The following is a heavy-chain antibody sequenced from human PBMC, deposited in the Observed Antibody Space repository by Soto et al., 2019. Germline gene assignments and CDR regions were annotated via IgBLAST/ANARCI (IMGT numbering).Heavy chain of an antibody. CDR3: ATWVDYGDF. CDR2: VDPNGGGS. D-gene: IGHD4-17*01. V-gene: IGHV1-2*04. J-gene: IGHJ2*01. Sequence: GASVKVSCKTSGYSFTDYELHWVRQAPGQGLEWMGWVDPNGGGSNSAQKFQGSVTMTWDTSITTAYLDLTRLTTNDTATYFCATWVDYGDF. CDR1: GYSFTDYE.